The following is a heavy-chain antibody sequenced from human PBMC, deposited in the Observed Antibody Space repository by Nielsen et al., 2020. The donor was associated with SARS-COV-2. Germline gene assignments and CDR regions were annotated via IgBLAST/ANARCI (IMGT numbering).Heavy chain of an antibody. Sequence: SETLSLTCTVSGGSISSSSYYWGWIRQPPGKGLEWIGSIYYSGSTYYNPSLKSRVTISVDTSKNQFSLKLSSVTAADTAVYYCARQGYYDSSGYYYVLIDYWGQGTRVTVSS. V-gene: IGHV4-39*01. J-gene: IGHJ4*02. CDR2: IYYSGST. CDR3: ARQGYYDSSGYYYVLIDY. CDR1: GGSISSSSYY. D-gene: IGHD3-22*01.